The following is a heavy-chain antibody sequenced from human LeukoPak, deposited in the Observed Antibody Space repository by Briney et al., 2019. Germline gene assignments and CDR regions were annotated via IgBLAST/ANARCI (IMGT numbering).Heavy chain of an antibody. CDR3: ARERAFYYFDY. V-gene: IGHV3-64*02. CDR2: VVGNGGTT. Sequence: GGSLRLSCAASGFTFTTYTIHWVRQAPGKGLEYVSAVVGNGGTTYYADSVKGRFIISRDNSKNTVYLQMGSLRAEDTAVYYCARERAFYYFDYWGQGTLVIVSS. J-gene: IGHJ4*02. CDR1: GFTFTTYT.